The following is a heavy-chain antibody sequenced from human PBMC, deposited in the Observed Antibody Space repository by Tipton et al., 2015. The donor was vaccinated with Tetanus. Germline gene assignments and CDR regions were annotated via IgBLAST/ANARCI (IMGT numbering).Heavy chain of an antibody. Sequence: SLRLSCAASGFTFSSYSMNWVRQAPGKGLEWVSSISSSSSYIYYADSVKGRFTISRDNAKNSLYLQMNSLRAEDTAVYYCARDIPIDLGAPYYFDYWGQGTLVTVSS. CDR3: ARDIPIDLGAPYYFDY. J-gene: IGHJ4*02. CDR2: ISSSSSYI. D-gene: IGHD1-26*01. V-gene: IGHV3-21*01. CDR1: GFTFSSYS.